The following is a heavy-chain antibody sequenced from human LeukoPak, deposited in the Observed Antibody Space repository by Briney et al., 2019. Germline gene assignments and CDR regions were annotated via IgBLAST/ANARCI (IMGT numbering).Heavy chain of an antibody. J-gene: IGHJ5*02. Sequence: GGSLRLSCAAAGFTFSSYWMNWVRQAPGKGLVWVSSIKSDGSRTTYADSVKGRFTISRDNAKNSLYLQMDSLGDEDTAVYYCVRETSYRFDPWGQGTLVIVSS. CDR3: VRETSYRFDP. V-gene: IGHV3-74*01. CDR1: GFTFSSYW. CDR2: IKSDGSRT.